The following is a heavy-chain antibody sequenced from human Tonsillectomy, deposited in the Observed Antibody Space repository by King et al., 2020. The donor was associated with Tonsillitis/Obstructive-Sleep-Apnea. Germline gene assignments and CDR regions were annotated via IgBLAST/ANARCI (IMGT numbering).Heavy chain of an antibody. D-gene: IGHD1-20*01. J-gene: IGHJ4*02. V-gene: IGHV4-59*08. CDR1: GGSISSYY. CDR2: IYYSGST. CDR3: ARHGHNWTPFDY. Sequence: VQLQESGPGLVKPSETLSLTCTVSGGSISSYYWSWIRQPPGKGLEWIGYIYYSGSTNYNPSLKSRVTISVDTSKNQFSLKLSSVTAADTAVYYCARHGHNWTPFDYWGQGTLVTVSS.